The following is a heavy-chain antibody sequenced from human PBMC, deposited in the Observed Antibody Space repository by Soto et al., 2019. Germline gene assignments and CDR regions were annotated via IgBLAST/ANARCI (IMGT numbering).Heavy chain of an antibody. CDR1: GFTVSSNY. J-gene: IGHJ4*02. V-gene: IGHV3-53*04. D-gene: IGHD6-19*01. Sequence: PGGSLRLSCAASGFTVSSNYMSWVRQAPGKGLEWVSVIYSGGSTYYADSVKGRFTISRHNSKNTLYLQMNSLRAEDTAVYYWAKGYSSGWYNFEDWGQGTRVTVSS. CDR3: AKGYSSGWYNFED. CDR2: IYSGGST.